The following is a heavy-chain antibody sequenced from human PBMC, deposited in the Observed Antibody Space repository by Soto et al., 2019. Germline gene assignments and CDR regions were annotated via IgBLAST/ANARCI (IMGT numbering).Heavy chain of an antibody. CDR2: IAAYNGNT. D-gene: IGHD3-16*02. CDR3: AREGPNHRLS. V-gene: IGHV1-18*01. J-gene: IGHJ5*02. Sequence: GASVKVSCKASAYTLTSYGFSWGRQAPGQGLEWMGWIAAYNGNTKYAQKLQGRVTMTTDTSTSTAYMELRSLRSDDTAVYYCAREGPNHRLSWGQGTLVTVSS. CDR1: AYTLTSYG.